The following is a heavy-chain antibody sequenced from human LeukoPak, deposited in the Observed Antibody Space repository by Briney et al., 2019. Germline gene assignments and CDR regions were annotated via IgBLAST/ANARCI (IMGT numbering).Heavy chain of an antibody. V-gene: IGHV4-39*02. J-gene: IGHJ4*02. D-gene: IGHD3-10*01. Sequence: SETLSLTCTVSDDSISSSDYYWDWIRQPPGKGLEWIVSIYYTGSTHYNPSLKSRVTISLDPSKTHFSLKLNAVTATDTAVYYCARHGGSGAPDNWGQGTLVTVSS. CDR1: DDSISSSDYY. CDR3: ARHGGSGAPDN. CDR2: IYYTGST.